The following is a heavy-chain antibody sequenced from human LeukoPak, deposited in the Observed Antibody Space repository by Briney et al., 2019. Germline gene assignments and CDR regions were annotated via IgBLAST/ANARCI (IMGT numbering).Heavy chain of an antibody. D-gene: IGHD3-10*02. CDR1: GFSFSSYF. Sequence: PAGTLSLSCAASGFSFSSYFIAWVRRAPGKGLEWMADISHDGSVVSYVAFVKGGFTISDDTASNSLFLHMTVPGADTAAIYYCARDPLFGALDIWGQKTMVSVSS. CDR3: ARDPLFGALDI. J-gene: IGHJ3*02. V-gene: IGHV3-7*01. CDR2: ISHDGSVV.